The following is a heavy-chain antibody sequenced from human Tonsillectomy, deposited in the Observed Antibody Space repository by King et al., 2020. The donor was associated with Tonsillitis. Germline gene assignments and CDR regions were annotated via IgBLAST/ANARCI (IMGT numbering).Heavy chain of an antibody. CDR2: INPSDGST. CDR3: ARVLLPGDRPSWFDP. CDR1: GYTFTSYY. Sequence: QLVQPGAEVKKPGASVKVSCKASGYTFTSYYMYWVRQAPGQGLEWMGIINPSDGSTDYTQKFQGRLTMTRDTSTSTVYMELSSLKSEDTSVYYCARVLLPGDRPSWFDPWGQGTLVTVSS. J-gene: IGHJ5*02. D-gene: IGHD6-6*01. V-gene: IGHV1-46*03.